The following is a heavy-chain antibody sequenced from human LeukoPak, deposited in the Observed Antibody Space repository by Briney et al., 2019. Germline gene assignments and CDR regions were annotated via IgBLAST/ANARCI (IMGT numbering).Heavy chain of an antibody. J-gene: IGHJ4*02. Sequence: SETLSLTCTVSGGSISNYYWSWIRQPPGKGLEWIGYIYYSGSTNYNPSLKSRVTISVDTSKKQFSLKLSSVTAADTAVYYCVRDLGSMVRGYFGIDYWGQGSLVTVSS. V-gene: IGHV4-59*01. D-gene: IGHD3-10*01. CDR1: GGSISNYY. CDR3: VRDLGSMVRGYFGIDY. CDR2: IYYSGST.